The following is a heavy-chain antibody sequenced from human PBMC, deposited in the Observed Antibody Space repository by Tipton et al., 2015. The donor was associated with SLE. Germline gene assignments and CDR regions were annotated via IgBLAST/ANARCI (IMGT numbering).Heavy chain of an antibody. Sequence: TLSLTCTVSGGSISSSSYYWGWIRQPPGKGLEWIGSIYYSGSTYYNPSLKSRVTISVDTSKNQFSLKLSSVTAADTAVYYCARVGYSSGSYYFDYWGQGTLVTVSS. J-gene: IGHJ4*02. CDR1: GGSISSSSYY. CDR3: ARVGYSSGSYYFDY. CDR2: IYYSGST. V-gene: IGHV4-39*07. D-gene: IGHD6-19*01.